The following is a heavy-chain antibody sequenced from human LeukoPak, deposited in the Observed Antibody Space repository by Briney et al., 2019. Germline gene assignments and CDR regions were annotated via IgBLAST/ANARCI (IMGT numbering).Heavy chain of an antibody. CDR3: ARIPAIVVVPAARGWYFDL. V-gene: IGHV4-39*01. D-gene: IGHD2-2*01. CDR1: GGSISSSSYY. CDR2: IYYSGST. J-gene: IGHJ2*01. Sequence: SETLSLTCTVSGGSISSSSYYWGWIRQPPGKGLERIGSIYYSGSTYYNPSLKSRVTISVDTSKNQFSLKLSSVTAADTAVYYCARIPAIVVVPAARGWYFDLWGRGTLVTVS.